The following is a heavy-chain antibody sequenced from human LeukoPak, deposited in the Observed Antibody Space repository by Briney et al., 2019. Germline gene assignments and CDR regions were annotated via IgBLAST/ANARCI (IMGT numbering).Heavy chain of an antibody. V-gene: IGHV4-38-2*01. CDR2: VCDSGST. J-gene: IGHJ5*02. CDR1: GYSISSGYY. D-gene: IGHD2-2*01. Sequence: SETLSLTCAVSGYSISSGYYWGWIRQPPGKGLECIGSVCDSGSTYYNPSLKSRVTISVDTSKNQFSLKLSSVTAADTAVYYCATGIVVVPAAREVWFDPWGQGTLVTVSS. CDR3: ATGIVVVPAAREVWFDP.